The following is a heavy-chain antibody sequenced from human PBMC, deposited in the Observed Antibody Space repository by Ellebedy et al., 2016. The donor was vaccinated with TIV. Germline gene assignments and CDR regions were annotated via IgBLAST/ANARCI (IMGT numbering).Heavy chain of an antibody. V-gene: IGHV1-3*01. D-gene: IGHD3-10*01. CDR2: INAGNGNI. CDR1: GYTFTSYV. Sequence: ASVKVSXXASGYTFTSYVIHWVRQAPGQRLEWMGWINAGNGNIKYSQKFQGSVIITRDTSASTAYMELSSLRSEDTAVYYCARSYFGSGTNNFDYWGQGTLVTVSS. J-gene: IGHJ4*02. CDR3: ARSYFGSGTNNFDY.